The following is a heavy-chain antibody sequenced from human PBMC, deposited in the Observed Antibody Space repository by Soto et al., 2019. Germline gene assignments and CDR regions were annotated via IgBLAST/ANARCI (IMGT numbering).Heavy chain of an antibody. J-gene: IGHJ2*01. CDR1: GFSITSRA. V-gene: IGHV3-23*01. D-gene: IGHD6-6*01. Sequence: EVQLLESGGDLAQPGGSLRLACTVSGFSITSRAMSWVRQAPGRGLEWVSAINTAGVATSYAESVKGRFTLSRDTSKNTVYLQMDGLRAEDTATYYCVTRDESNVKYNWYFDIWGRGTVITVSS. CDR2: INTAGVAT. CDR3: VTRDESNVKYNWYFDI.